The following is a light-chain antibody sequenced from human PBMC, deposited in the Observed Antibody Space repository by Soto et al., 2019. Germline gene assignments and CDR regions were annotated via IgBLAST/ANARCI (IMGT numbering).Light chain of an antibody. CDR3: SSYATNRDVL. Sequence: QSVLTQPPSVSGAPGQRVTLSCTGNTSNLGAGYDVHWYQQLPGAAPKLVIFGNRNRPSGVSNRFSGSKSGNTASLTISGLQAEDEADYYCSSYATNRDVLFGGGTKVTVL. CDR2: GNR. J-gene: IGLJ2*01. V-gene: IGLV1-40*01. CDR1: TSNLGAGYD.